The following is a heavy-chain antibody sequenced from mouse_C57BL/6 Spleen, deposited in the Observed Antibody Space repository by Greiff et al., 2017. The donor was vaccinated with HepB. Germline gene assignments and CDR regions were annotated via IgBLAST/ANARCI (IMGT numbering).Heavy chain of an antibody. J-gene: IGHJ2*01. D-gene: IGHD2-1*01. CDR3: ATGYGNYFDY. CDR2: IDPSDSYT. Sequence: QVQLQQPGAELVRPGPSVKLSCKASGYTFTSYWMHWVKQRPGQGLEWIGVIDPSDSYTNYNQKFKGKATLTVDTSSSTAYMQLSSLTSEDSAVYYCATGYGNYFDYWGQGTTLTVSS. V-gene: IGHV1-59*01. CDR1: GYTFTSYW.